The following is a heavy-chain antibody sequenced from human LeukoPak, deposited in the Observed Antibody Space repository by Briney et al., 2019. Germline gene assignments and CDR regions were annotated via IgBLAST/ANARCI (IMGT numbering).Heavy chain of an antibody. D-gene: IGHD1-26*01. CDR1: GYSFTSYW. CDR2: IYPGDSDT. Sequence: TPGESLKISCKGSGYSFTSYWIGWVRQLPGKGLEWMGIIYPGDSDTRYSPSFQGQVTISADKSISTAYLQWSSLKASDTAMYYCAAYGSYPGSAFDIWGQGTMVTVSS. V-gene: IGHV5-51*01. J-gene: IGHJ3*02. CDR3: AAYGSYPGSAFDI.